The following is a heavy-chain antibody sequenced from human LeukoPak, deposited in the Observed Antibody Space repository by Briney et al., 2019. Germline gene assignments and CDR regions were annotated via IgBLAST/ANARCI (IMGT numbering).Heavy chain of an antibody. V-gene: IGHV1-2*06. J-gene: IGHJ4*02. D-gene: IGHD7-27*01. CDR1: GGTFSSYN. CDR3: ARGRSVTGDLDY. Sequence: ASVKVSCKASGGTFSSYNISWVRQAPGQGLEWMGRINPNSGGTNYAQKFQGRVTMTRDTSISTAYMELSRLRSDDTAVYYCARGRSVTGDLDYWGQGTLVTVSS. CDR2: INPNSGGT.